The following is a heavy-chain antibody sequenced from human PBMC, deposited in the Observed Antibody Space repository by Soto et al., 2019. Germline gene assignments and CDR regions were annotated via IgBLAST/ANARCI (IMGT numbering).Heavy chain of an antibody. D-gene: IGHD3-16*01. Sequence: GGSLRLSCEASGFDFSSYAMHWVRQAPGKGLEWVGVISYDGNYIYYADSVKGRFTISRDNSKNTLYVQVNSLRPEDTAVYYCAKGILSATIGPYAMDVWGQGTTVPVSS. CDR2: ISYDGNYI. V-gene: IGHV3-30*18. CDR1: GFDFSSYA. J-gene: IGHJ6*02. CDR3: AKGILSATIGPYAMDV.